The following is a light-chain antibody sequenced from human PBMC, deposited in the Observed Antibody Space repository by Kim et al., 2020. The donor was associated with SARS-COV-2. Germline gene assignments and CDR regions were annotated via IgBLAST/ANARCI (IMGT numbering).Light chain of an antibody. Sequence: QLVLTQSPSASASLGASVKLTCTLSSGHSSYAIAWHQQQPEKGPRYLMKLNSDGSHSKGYGIPDRFSGSSSGAERYLTISSLQSEDEADYYCQTWGTGSWVFGGGTKLTVL. CDR3: QTWGTGSWV. CDR2: LNSDGSH. J-gene: IGLJ3*02. CDR1: SGHSSYA. V-gene: IGLV4-69*01.